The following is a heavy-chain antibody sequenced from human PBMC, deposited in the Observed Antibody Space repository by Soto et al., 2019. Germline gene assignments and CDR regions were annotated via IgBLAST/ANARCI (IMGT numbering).Heavy chain of an antibody. CDR3: ARHGGEYCNDGGCYISSWFDP. Sequence: SETLSLTCTVSGGSISSGGYYWTWIRQHPGKGLEWIGYIYNSGSTYYNPSLKSRVFMSVDTSKNHFSLNLRSVTAADTAVYYRARHGGEYCNDGGCYISSWFDPWGQGTLVTVSS. D-gene: IGHD2-15*01. CDR2: IYNSGST. CDR1: GGSISSGGYY. J-gene: IGHJ5*02. V-gene: IGHV4-31*03.